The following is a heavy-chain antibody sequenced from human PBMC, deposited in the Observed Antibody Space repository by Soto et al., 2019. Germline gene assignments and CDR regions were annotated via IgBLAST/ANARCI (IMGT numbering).Heavy chain of an antibody. V-gene: IGHV3-15*01. D-gene: IGHD3-9*01. Sequence: EGYLVESGGGLVKPGGALRLSCAASGFTFSDAWMSWVRQAPGKGLEWVGRIKSKTDGGTRDYAAPVKGRVTISRDDSKNTLYLQMNSLKTEDTAVYYCTCLHYDILTGSKWHYFDYWGQGTLVTVSS. CDR3: TCLHYDILTGSKWHYFDY. J-gene: IGHJ4*02. CDR1: GFTFSDAW. CDR2: IKSKTDGGTR.